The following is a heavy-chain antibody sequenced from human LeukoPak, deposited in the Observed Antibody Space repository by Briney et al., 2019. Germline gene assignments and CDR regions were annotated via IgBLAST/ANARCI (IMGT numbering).Heavy chain of an antibody. D-gene: IGHD5-24*01. CDR1: GGSFSGYY. CDR3: ARRGEGYYYGFDY. CDR2: INHSGST. V-gene: IGHV4-34*01. J-gene: IGHJ4*02. Sequence: KPSETLSLTCAVYGGSFSGYYWSWIRQPPGKGLEWIGEINHSGSTNYNPSLKSRVTISVDTSKNQFSLKLSSVTAADTAVYYCARRGEGYYYGFDYWGQGTLVTVSS.